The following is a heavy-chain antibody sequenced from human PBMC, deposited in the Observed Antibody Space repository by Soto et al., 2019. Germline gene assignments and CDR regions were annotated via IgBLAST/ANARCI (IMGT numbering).Heavy chain of an antibody. V-gene: IGHV3-13*01. Sequence: GGSLRLSCAASGFTFSSYDMNWVRQATGKGLEWVSAIGAAGDTYYPGSVKGRFTISRENAKNSLYLQMNSLRAGDTGVYYCARAVSCSGRTCPHYYMDVWGKGTTVTVSS. J-gene: IGHJ6*03. D-gene: IGHD2-15*01. CDR3: ARAVSCSGRTCPHYYMDV. CDR2: IGAAGDT. CDR1: GFTFSSYD.